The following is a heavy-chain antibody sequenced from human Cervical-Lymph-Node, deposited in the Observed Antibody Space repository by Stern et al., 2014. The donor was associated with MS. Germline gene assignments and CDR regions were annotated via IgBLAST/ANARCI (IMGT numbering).Heavy chain of an antibody. Sequence: QITLKESGPTLVKPTQTLTLTCTFSGVSLSSTGEGVAWIRQPPGKALEWLGIIYWDYDNVYRPYLMSRLTITKDISRNQVVLTMTNMDPVDTATYYCAHRRSAALESWGQGTLVTVSS. CDR3: AHRRSAALES. CDR2: IYWDYDN. D-gene: IGHD6-25*01. V-gene: IGHV2-5*02. CDR1: GVSLSSTGEG. J-gene: IGHJ4*02.